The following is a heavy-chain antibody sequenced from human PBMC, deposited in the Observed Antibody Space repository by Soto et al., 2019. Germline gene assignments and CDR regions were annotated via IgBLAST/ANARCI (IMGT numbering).Heavy chain of an antibody. CDR2: ISYSGST. J-gene: IGHJ4*02. V-gene: IGHV4-59*08. CDR3: ARGMTTVTTYDY. CDR1: GGSITSYY. D-gene: IGHD4-4*01. Sequence: PSETLSLTCAVSGGSITSYYWSWIRQPPGKGLEWIGYISYSGSTNYNPSLKSRVTISVDTSKNQLSLKVRSVTAADTAVYYCARGMTTVTTYDYWGQGTLVTVS.